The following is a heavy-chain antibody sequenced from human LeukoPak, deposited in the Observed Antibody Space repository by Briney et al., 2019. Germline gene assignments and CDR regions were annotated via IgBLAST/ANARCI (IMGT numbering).Heavy chain of an antibody. CDR3: ARRHIAVAGPLDS. J-gene: IGHJ4*02. CDR2: ISSSSSYI. Sequence: PGGSLRLSCAASGFTFSSYSMNWVRQAPGEGLEWVSFISSSSSYIYYADSLKGRFTISRDNAKNSLYLQMNSLRAEDTAVYYCARRHIAVAGPLDSWGQGTLVTVSS. V-gene: IGHV3-21*01. D-gene: IGHD6-19*01. CDR1: GFTFSSYS.